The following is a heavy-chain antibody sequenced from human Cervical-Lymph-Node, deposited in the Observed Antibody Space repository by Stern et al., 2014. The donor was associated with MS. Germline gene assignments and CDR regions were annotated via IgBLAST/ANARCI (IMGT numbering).Heavy chain of an antibody. CDR3: ARDPRIAVAGTGGGFDP. D-gene: IGHD6-19*01. V-gene: IGHV1-18*01. J-gene: IGHJ5*02. CDR1: GYTFSTYG. Sequence: VQLVESGTEVKKPGASVKVSCKSSGYTFSTYGISWVRQAPGQGLDWMGWISGYNDNTNYVEKFQGRVTLTKDTSTSTAYMELRSLTSDDTAVYYCARDPRIAVAGTGGGFDPWGQGTLVTVSS. CDR2: ISGYNDNT.